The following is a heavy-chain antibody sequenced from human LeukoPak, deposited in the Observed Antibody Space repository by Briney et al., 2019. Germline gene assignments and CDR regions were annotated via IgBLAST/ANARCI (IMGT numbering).Heavy chain of an antibody. V-gene: IGHV3-7*01. J-gene: IGHJ4*02. CDR1: GFTFSTYS. Sequence: GGSLRLSCAVSGFTFSTYSMSWVRQAPRKGLEWVANIRQEGGAKYYVDSVRGGFTISRTNAKNSLYLQMNSLRAEDTGVYYCATSSDAPANIWGQGTLVTVSS. D-gene: IGHD2-2*01. CDR3: ATSSDAPANI. CDR2: IRQEGGAK.